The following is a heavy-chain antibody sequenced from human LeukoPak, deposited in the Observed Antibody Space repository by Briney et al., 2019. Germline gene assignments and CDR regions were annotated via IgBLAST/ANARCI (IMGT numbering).Heavy chain of an antibody. CDR1: GFTFSDYN. D-gene: IGHD5-18*01. CDR3: AKDMGYTYGHAFDY. J-gene: IGHJ4*02. Sequence: GGSLRLSCAASGFTFSDYNMHWVRQAPGQGLEWVSLTSKDGSNKCYAVSVNGRFTMSRDNTKNTLYLQMNSLRTEDTAVYYCAKDMGYTYGHAFDYWGQGTLVTVSS. V-gene: IGHV3-30-3*01. CDR2: TSKDGSNK.